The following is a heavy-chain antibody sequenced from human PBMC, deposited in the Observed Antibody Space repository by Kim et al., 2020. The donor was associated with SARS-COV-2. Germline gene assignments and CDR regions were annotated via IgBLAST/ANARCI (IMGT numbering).Heavy chain of an antibody. CDR2: IKQDGSEK. D-gene: IGHD2-15*01. Sequence: GGSLRLSCAASGFTFSSYWMSWVRQAPGKGLEWVANIKQDGSEKYYVDSVKGRFTISRDNAKNSLYLQMNSLRAEDTAVYYCARDSRGGSFYYGMDVWGQGTTVTVSS. CDR1: GFTFSSYW. J-gene: IGHJ6*02. CDR3: ARDSRGGSFYYGMDV. V-gene: IGHV3-7*03.